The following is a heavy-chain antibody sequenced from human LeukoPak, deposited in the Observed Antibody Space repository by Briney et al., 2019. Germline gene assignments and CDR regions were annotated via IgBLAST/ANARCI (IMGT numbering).Heavy chain of an antibody. Sequence: PSETLSLTCTVSGGSISTYYWSWIRQPPGKGLEWIGEINHSGSTNYNPSLKSRVTISVDTSKNQFSLKLSSATAADTAVYYCARGRIVRTVIWWLRSYFDYWGQGTLVTVSS. D-gene: IGHD5-12*01. CDR3: ARGRIVRTVIWWLRSYFDY. CDR2: INHSGST. CDR1: GGSISTYY. J-gene: IGHJ4*02. V-gene: IGHV4-34*01.